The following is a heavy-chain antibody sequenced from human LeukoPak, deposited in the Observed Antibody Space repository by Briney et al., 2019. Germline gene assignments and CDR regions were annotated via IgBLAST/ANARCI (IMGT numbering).Heavy chain of an antibody. CDR2: INHSGST. D-gene: IGHD6-19*01. CDR1: GGSLSGYY. CDR3: ARGRYAVPAVAGRGYFDY. V-gene: IGHV4-34*01. J-gene: IGHJ4*02. Sequence: SETLSLTCAVYGGSLSGYYWSWIRQPPGKGLEWIGEINHSGSTNYNPSLKSRVTISVDTSKNQFSLKLSSVAAADTAVYYCARGRYAVPAVAGRGYFDYWGQGTLVTVSS.